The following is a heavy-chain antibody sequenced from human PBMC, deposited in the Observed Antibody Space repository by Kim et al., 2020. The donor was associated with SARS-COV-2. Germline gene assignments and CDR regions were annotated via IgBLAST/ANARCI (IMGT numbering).Heavy chain of an antibody. CDR2: IYPGDSDT. J-gene: IGHJ6*02. Sequence: GESLKISCQASGFTFNNDLIVWVRQMPGKGLEWMGNIYPGDSDTRYSPSFQGQVSISADMSINTAYLHWSSLRASDTDIYYCARRSHCAGDCTIFPNYYYAMDVWGQGTTVTVAS. D-gene: IGHD2-21*02. CDR1: GFTFNNDL. CDR3: ARRSHCAGDCTIFPNYYYAMDV. V-gene: IGHV5-51*01.